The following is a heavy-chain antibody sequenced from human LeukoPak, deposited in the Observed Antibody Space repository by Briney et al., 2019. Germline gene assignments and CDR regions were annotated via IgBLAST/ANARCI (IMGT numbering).Heavy chain of an antibody. CDR2: VNHSGST. V-gene: IGHV4-34*01. D-gene: IGHD2-15*01. J-gene: IGHJ6*02. Sequence: SETLSLTCAVYGGSFSGYCWSWIRQPPGKGLEWIGEVNHSGSTNYNPSLKSRVTISVDTSKNQFSLKLSSVTAADTAVYYCARGLVVVVAATRGMDVWGQGTTVTVSS. CDR3: ARGLVVVVAATRGMDV. CDR1: GGSFSGYC.